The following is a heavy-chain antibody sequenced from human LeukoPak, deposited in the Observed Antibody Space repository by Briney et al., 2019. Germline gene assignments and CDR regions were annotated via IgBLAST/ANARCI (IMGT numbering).Heavy chain of an antibody. CDR2: ISSSSSTI. V-gene: IGHV3-48*02. Sequence: GGSLRLSCTASGFTFSSYSMNWVRQAPGKGLEWVSYISSSSSTIYYADSVKGRFTISRDNAKNSLYLQMSSLRDEDTAVYYCARACGLVLPTSPWFDFWGQGTLVTVSS. CDR1: GFTFSSYS. CDR3: ARACGLVLPTSPWFDF. D-gene: IGHD3-3*01. J-gene: IGHJ4*02.